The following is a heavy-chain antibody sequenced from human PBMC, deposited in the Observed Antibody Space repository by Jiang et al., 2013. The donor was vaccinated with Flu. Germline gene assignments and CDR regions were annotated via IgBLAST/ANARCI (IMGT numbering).Heavy chain of an antibody. CDR2: IYYSGST. Sequence: GPGLVKPSETLSLTCTVSGGSISSSSYYWGWIRQPPGKGLEWIGSIYYSGSTYFNPSLKSRVTISVDTSKNQFSLKLSSVTAADTAVYYCASSEPYYFDYWGQGTLVTVSS. D-gene: IGHD1-26*01. J-gene: IGHJ4*02. CDR1: GGSISSSSYY. V-gene: IGHV4-39*01. CDR3: ASSEPYYFDY.